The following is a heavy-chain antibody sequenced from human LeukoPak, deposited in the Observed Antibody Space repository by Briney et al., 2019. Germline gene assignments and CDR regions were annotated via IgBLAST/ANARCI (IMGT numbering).Heavy chain of an antibody. CDR2: ITTSGGAK. CDR3: AGRVTGYSSGYVY. D-gene: IGHD5-18*01. CDR1: GFTFSSYS. Sequence: GGSLRLSRAASGFTFSSYSMNWVRQAPGKGLEWISYITTSGGAKNYAGSVKGRFTISRDNSENTVYLQMNNLRTEDTAVYYCAGRVTGYSSGYVYWGQGTLVTVSS. V-gene: IGHV3-48*01. J-gene: IGHJ4*02.